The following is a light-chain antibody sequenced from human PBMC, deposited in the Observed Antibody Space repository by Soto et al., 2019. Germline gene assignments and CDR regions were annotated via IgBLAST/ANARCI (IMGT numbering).Light chain of an antibody. CDR3: SSYRSSSTLYV. CDR2: DVS. J-gene: IGLJ1*01. V-gene: IGLV2-14*03. Sequence: QSALTQPASVSGSPGQSITISCTGTSSDVGGYNYVSWYQQHTGKAPKLMIYDVSNRPSGVSNRFSGSKSGNTASLTISGLQAEGEADYYCSSYRSSSTLYVFGTGTKVTVL. CDR1: SSDVGGYNY.